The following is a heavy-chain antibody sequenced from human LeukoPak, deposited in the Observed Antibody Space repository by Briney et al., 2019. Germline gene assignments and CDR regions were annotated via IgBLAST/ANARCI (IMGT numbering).Heavy chain of an antibody. Sequence: PGGSLRLSCAASGFTFTSYGMSWVRQAPGKGLEWVSTISGRDSNTYYADSVEGRFTISRDNSKNTLYLHLNSLRVKDTAVYYCAKRSDYGGNGNYFDSWGQGTPVTVSS. D-gene: IGHD4-23*01. CDR3: AKRSDYGGNGNYFDS. CDR1: GFTFTSYG. V-gene: IGHV3-23*01. J-gene: IGHJ4*02. CDR2: ISGRDSNT.